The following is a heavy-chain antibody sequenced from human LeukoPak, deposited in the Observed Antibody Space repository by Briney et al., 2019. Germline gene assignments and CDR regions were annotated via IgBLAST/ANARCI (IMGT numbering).Heavy chain of an antibody. D-gene: IGHD1-26*01. V-gene: IGHV3-15*01. CDR2: IKSKTDGGTT. J-gene: IGHJ3*02. Sequence: GGSLRLSCAASGFTFSNAWMSWVRQAPGKGLEWVGRIKSKTDGGTTDYAAPVKGRFTISRDDSKNTLYLQMNSLKTEDTAVYYCTTVPGGSYPIGAFDIWGQGTMVTVSS. CDR1: GFTFSNAW. CDR3: TTVPGGSYPIGAFDI.